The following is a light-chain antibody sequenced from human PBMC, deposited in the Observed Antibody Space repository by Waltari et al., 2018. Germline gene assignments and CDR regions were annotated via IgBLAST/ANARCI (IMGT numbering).Light chain of an antibody. Sequence: ELVLTQSPGTLSLSPGERATLSCRASQNIGRDLVWYQQKPGQPPRLLIYAASTRATGLPDRFIGSGSGTDFSLTIARLEPEDFAVYFCQNHERLPATFGQGTKVEI. V-gene: IGKV3-20*01. CDR1: QNIGRD. J-gene: IGKJ1*01. CDR3: QNHERLPAT. CDR2: AAS.